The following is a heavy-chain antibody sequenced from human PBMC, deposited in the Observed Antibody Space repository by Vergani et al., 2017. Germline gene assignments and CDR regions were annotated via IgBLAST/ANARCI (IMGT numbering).Heavy chain of an antibody. CDR3: AKGSARDSGGDKFDY. J-gene: IGHJ4*02. Sequence: EVQLVESGGGLVQPGRSLRLSCAASGFTFDDYAMHWVRQAPGKGLEWVSGISWNSGSIGYADSVKGRFTISRDNAKNSLYLQMNSLRAEDTALYYCAKGSARDSGGDKFDYWGQGTLVTVSS. CDR2: ISWNSGSI. V-gene: IGHV3-9*01. D-gene: IGHD2-15*01. CDR1: GFTFDDYA.